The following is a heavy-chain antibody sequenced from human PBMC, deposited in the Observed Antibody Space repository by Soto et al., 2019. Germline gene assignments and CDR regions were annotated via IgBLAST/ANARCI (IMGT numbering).Heavy chain of an antibody. D-gene: IGHD2-21*02. CDR1: GGSFSGYY. CDR3: ARKVRVTHTRDYYYYMDV. V-gene: IGHV4-34*01. Sequence: SETLSLTCAVYGGSFSGYYWSWIRQPPGKGLEWIGEINHSGSTNYNPSLKSRVTISVDTSKNQFSLKLSSVTAADTAVYYCARKVRVTHTRDYYYYMDVWGKGTTVTVSS. J-gene: IGHJ6*03. CDR2: INHSGST.